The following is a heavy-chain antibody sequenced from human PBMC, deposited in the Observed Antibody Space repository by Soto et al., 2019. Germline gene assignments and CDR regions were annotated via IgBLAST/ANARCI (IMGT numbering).Heavy chain of an antibody. Sequence: SETLSLTCTVSGGSISSGDYYWSWIRQPPGKGLEWIGYIYYSGSTYYNPSLKSRVTISVDTSKNQFSLKLSSVTAADTAVYYCARVPYDSSGYYYGEYFDYWGQGTLVTVSS. J-gene: IGHJ4*02. CDR1: GGSISSGDYY. CDR3: ARVPYDSSGYYYGEYFDY. CDR2: IYYSGST. V-gene: IGHV4-30-4*01. D-gene: IGHD3-22*01.